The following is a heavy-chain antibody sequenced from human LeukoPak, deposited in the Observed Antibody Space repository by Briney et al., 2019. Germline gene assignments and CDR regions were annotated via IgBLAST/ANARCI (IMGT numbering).Heavy chain of an antibody. Sequence: GGSLRLSCAASGFTFSSYWMSWVRQAPGKGLEWVANIKQDGSEKYYVDSVKGRFTISRDNAKSSLYLQMNSLRAEDTAVYYCAKQRGDGYLDAFDIWGQGTMVTVSS. CDR3: AKQRGDGYLDAFDI. CDR1: GFTFSSYW. V-gene: IGHV3-7*03. D-gene: IGHD5-24*01. J-gene: IGHJ3*02. CDR2: IKQDGSEK.